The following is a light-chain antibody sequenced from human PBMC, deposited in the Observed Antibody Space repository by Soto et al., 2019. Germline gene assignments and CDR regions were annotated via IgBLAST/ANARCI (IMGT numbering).Light chain of an antibody. V-gene: IGLV2-14*01. Sequence: QSALTQSASVSGSPGQSITISCTGTSSDVGGYNYVSWYQQHPGKAPKLMIYEVSNRPSGVSNRFSGSKSGNTASLTISGLQAEDEADYYCSSYTTSSTLGVFGTGTKVTV. J-gene: IGLJ1*01. CDR3: SSYTTSSTLGV. CDR2: EVS. CDR1: SSDVGGYNY.